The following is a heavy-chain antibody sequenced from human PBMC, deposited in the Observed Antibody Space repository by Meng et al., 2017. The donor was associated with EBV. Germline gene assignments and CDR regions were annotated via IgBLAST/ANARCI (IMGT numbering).Heavy chain of an antibody. CDR2: ISAGNGNT. V-gene: IGHV1-18*01. CDR3: ARLAPLVGSGSSKGLDY. D-gene: IGHD3-10*01. CDR1: GYTFTSYG. J-gene: IGHJ4*02. Sequence: QVQLVQSGAEVKKPXASVKVSCKASGYTFTSYGISWVRQAPGQGLEWMGWISAGNGNTKYSQKFQGRVTITRDTSASTAYMELSSLRSEDTAVYYCARLAPLVGSGSSKGLDYWGQGTLGTVSS.